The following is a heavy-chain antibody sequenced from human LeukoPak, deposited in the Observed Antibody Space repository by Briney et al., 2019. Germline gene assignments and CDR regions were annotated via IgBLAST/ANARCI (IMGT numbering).Heavy chain of an antibody. D-gene: IGHD3-3*01. Sequence: ASVKLSCKASGYTFTSYCISWVRQAPGQGLEWMGWINAYNGNTNYAQKLQGRVTMTTDTSTSTAYMELRSLRSDDTAVYYCARDWTPIDYDFWRGYAWSIPDPWGQGTLVTVSS. CDR1: GYTFTSYC. J-gene: IGHJ5*02. CDR2: INAYNGNT. V-gene: IGHV1-18*01. CDR3: ARDWTPIDYDFWRGYAWSIPDP.